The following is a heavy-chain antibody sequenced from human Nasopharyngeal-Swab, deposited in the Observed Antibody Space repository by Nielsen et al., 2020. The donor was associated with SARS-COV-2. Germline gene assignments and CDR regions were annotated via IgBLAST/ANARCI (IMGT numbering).Heavy chain of an antibody. CDR1: GFTFSSYE. D-gene: IGHD3-10*01. J-gene: IGHJ4*02. V-gene: IGHV3-48*03. CDR3: ASEKGYYYGSGTFDY. CDR2: ISSSGSTI. Sequence: GESLKISCAASGFTFSSYEMNWVRQAPGKGLEWVSYISSSGSTIYYADSVKGRFTISRDNAKNSLYLQMNSLRAEDTAVYYCASEKGYYYGSGTFDYWGQGTLVTVSS.